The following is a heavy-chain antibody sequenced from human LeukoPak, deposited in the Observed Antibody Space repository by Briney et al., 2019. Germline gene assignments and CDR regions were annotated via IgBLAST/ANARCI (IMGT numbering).Heavy chain of an antibody. D-gene: IGHD1-26*01. CDR1: GYTFTGYY. Sequence: GASVKVSCKASGYTFTGYYMHWVRQAPGQGLEWMGWINPNSGGTNYAQKFQGRVTMTRDTSISTAYMELSRLRSDDTAVYYCAREIRRGSYWLPYFDYWGQGTLVTVSS. V-gene: IGHV1-2*02. CDR3: AREIRRGSYWLPYFDY. CDR2: INPNSGGT. J-gene: IGHJ4*02.